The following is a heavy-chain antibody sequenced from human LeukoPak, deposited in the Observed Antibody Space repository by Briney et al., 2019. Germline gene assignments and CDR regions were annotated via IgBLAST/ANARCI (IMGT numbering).Heavy chain of an antibody. CDR3: ARDPSPDDTAS. CDR1: GYSFTGYY. CDR2: INPNSGGT. V-gene: IGHV1-2*02. J-gene: IGHJ5*02. Sequence: ASVKVSCKASGYSFTGYYMLWVRQAPGQGLEWMGWINPNSGGTNYAQKFQGRVTMTRDTSISTAYMELSRLRSDDTAVYYCARDPSPDDTASWGQGTLVTVSS. D-gene: IGHD5-18*01.